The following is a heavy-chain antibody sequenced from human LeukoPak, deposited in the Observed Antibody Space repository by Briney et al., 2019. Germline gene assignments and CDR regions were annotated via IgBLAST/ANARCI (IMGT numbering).Heavy chain of an antibody. V-gene: IGHV1-18*01. D-gene: IGHD6-13*01. CDR1: GYNFDKFG. J-gene: IGHJ4*02. Sequence: ASVKVSCKASGYNFDKFGIAWVRQAPGQGLEWMGWINTHNGNTKYAQQYQGRVTMTTDTSTSAVYMELRSLRSDDTAVYFCARDTPQHLKRYDYWGQGTQVTVSS. CDR3: ARDTPQHLKRYDY. CDR2: INTHNGNT.